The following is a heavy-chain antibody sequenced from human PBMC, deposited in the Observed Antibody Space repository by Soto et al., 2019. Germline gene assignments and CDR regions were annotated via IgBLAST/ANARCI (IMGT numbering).Heavy chain of an antibody. CDR1: GYTFTGYY. J-gene: IGHJ4*02. V-gene: IGHV1-18*04. CDR3: ARERLNTGWYGFDH. D-gene: IGHD6-19*01. CDR2: VSNKNGVT. Sequence: ASVKVSCKASGYTFTGYYMHCVRQAPGQGLEWMGWVSNKNGVTNYAEKFRDRVTMTTDISTNTIYMELRSLRSDDTAVYFCARERLNTGWYGFDHWGQGTQVTVS.